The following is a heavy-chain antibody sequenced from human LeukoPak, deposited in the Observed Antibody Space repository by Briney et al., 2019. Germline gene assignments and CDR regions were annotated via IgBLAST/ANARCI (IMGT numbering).Heavy chain of an antibody. J-gene: IGHJ4*02. CDR1: GFIFSSYA. CDR3: AKGWEMATPTPGFDY. V-gene: IGHV3-23*01. CDR2: ISGSGGRT. D-gene: IGHD5-24*01. Sequence: GGSLRLSCAVSGFIFSSYAMSWVRQAPGKGLEWVSGISGSGGRTHYADSVRGRFTISRDISKNTLYLQMHSLRAEDTAVYYCAKGWEMATPTPGFDYWGQGTLVTVSS.